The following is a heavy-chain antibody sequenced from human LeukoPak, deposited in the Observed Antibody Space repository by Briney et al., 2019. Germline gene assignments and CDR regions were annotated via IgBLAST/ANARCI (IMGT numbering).Heavy chain of an antibody. Sequence: AGGSLRLSCAASGFTFSSYAMTWVRQAPGKGLEWVSSFTSMSRTIYYADSVKGRFTISRDDAKKSLYLQMNSLRVEDTAIYYCARQSSGIAATDKIDYWGQGTLVTVSS. CDR3: ARQSSGIAATDKIDY. D-gene: IGHD6-13*01. J-gene: IGHJ4*02. V-gene: IGHV3-21*01. CDR1: GFTFSSYA. CDR2: FTSMSRTI.